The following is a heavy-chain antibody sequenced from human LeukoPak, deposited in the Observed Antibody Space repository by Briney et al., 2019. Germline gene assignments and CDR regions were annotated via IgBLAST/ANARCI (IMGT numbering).Heavy chain of an antibody. CDR1: GFTFSSYA. D-gene: IGHD5-18*01. J-gene: IGHJ6*02. CDR3: ARSVDTAMDYYYGMDV. Sequence: GGSLRLSCAASGFTFSSYAMHWVRQAPGKGLEWVAVISYDGSNKYYADSVKGRFTISRDNSKNTLYLQMNSLRAEDTAVYYCARSVDTAMDYYYGMDVWGQGTTVTVS. V-gene: IGHV3-30-3*01. CDR2: ISYDGSNK.